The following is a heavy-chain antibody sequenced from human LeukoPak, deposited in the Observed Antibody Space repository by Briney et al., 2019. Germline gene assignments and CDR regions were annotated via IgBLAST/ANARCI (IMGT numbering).Heavy chain of an antibody. Sequence: SGGSLRLSCAATGFTFSSYGMHWVRQAPGKGLEWVAFIRYDGSNKYYADSVKGRFTISRDNSKNTLYLQMNSLRAEDTAVYYCAKTRGVGTIFPWDYWGQGTLVTVSS. CDR3: AKTRGVGTIFPWDY. V-gene: IGHV3-30*02. CDR1: GFTFSSYG. CDR2: IRYDGSNK. J-gene: IGHJ4*02. D-gene: IGHD5-12*01.